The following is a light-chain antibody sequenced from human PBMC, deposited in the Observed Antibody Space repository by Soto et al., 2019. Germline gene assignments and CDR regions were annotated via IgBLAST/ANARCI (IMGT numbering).Light chain of an antibody. V-gene: IGKV3-15*01. CDR2: SAS. CDR1: LSVTTN. Sequence: EAVMTQSPVTLSVSPGERATLSCRASLSVTTNLAWYQQKPGQAPRLLIYSASTRAAGIPDRFSGSGSGTEFTLTISSLQSEDFAVYYCQQYNNWPPLTFGGGTKVEIK. J-gene: IGKJ4*01. CDR3: QQYNNWPPLT.